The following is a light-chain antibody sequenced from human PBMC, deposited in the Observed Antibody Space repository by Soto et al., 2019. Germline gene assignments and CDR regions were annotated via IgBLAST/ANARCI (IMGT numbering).Light chain of an antibody. Sequence: QSVLTQPPSASGTPGQRVTISCSGSSSNIGSNTVTWYQQLPGTAPKLLIYSNNQRPSGVPDRFSGSKSGTSASLAISGLQSEDEADYYCAAWDDSLNGPVVFGGGTKLTVL. V-gene: IGLV1-44*01. CDR3: AAWDDSLNGPVV. J-gene: IGLJ2*01. CDR1: SSNIGSNT. CDR2: SNN.